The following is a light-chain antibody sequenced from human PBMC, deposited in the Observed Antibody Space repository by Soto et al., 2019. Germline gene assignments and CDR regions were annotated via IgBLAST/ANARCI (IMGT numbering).Light chain of an antibody. CDR3: QQANSFPRT. CDR2: AAF. V-gene: IGKV1-12*01. Sequence: DIQMTQSPSSVSASVGDRVTITCRASQGISSWLVWYQQKPGKAPKLLIYAAFSLQSGVPSRFSGSGSGTDFTLTIGSLQPEDFATYYCQQANSFPRTFEKWTKMQIK. CDR1: QGISSW. J-gene: IGKJ1*01.